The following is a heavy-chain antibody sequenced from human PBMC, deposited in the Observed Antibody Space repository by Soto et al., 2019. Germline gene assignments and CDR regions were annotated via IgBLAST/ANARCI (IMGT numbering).Heavy chain of an antibody. D-gene: IGHD2-2*01. V-gene: IGHV4-31*03. CDR3: ARVVLGVPAATWWFDP. J-gene: IGHJ5*02. CDR1: GGSISSGGYY. CDR2: IYYSGST. Sequence: PSETLSLTCTVSGGSISSGGYYWSWIRQHPGKGLEWIGYIYYSGSTYYNPSLKSRVTISVDTSKNQFSLKLSSVTAADTAVYYCARVVLGVPAATWWFDPWAREPWSPSPQ.